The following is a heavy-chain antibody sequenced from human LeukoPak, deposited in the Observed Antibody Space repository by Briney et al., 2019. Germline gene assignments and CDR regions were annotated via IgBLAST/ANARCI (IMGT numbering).Heavy chain of an antibody. CDR1: GGSISSSSYY. CDR2: IYYSGRT. V-gene: IGHV4-39*01. J-gene: IGHJ6*03. D-gene: IGHD6-13*01. Sequence: SETLSLTCTVSGGSISSSSYYWGWIRQPPGKGLEWLGSIYYSGRTYYNPSLKSRVTISVDTSKNQFSLKLSSVTAADTAVYYCARHYSSSWYSYYYYYMDVWGKGTTVTVSS. CDR3: ARHYSSSWYSYYYYYMDV.